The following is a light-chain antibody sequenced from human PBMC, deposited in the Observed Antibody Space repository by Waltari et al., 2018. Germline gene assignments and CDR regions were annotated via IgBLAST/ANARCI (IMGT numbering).Light chain of an antibody. CDR3: YSASDDNLI. CDR1: ILTEKY. Sequence: SYELTQPSSVSVSPGQTAKITCSGDILTEKYARGFQQKPGPAPVRLIYRDSERPSGVPERFSGSSSGPTVTLTISGAQDEDEADYYCYSASDDNLIFGGGTKLTVL. V-gene: IGLV3-27*01. J-gene: IGLJ2*01. CDR2: RDS.